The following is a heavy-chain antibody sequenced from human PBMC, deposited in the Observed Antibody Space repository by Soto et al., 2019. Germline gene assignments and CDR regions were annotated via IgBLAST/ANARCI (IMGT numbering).Heavy chain of an antibody. J-gene: IGHJ4*02. Sequence: SGKDSFKACGGPFSSYAISLVRQAPGQGLEWMGGIIPIFGTANYAQKFQGRVTITADKSTSTAYMELSSLGSEDTAVYYCARVEGLGYCSGGSCSRYYFDYWGQGTMVTVSS. D-gene: IGHD2-15*01. CDR3: ARVEGLGYCSGGSCSRYYFDY. V-gene: IGHV1-69*06. CDR2: IIPIFGTA. CDR1: GGPFSSYA.